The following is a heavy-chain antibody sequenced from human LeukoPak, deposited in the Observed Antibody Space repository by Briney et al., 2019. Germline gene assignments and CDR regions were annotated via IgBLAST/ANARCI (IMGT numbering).Heavy chain of an antibody. CDR2: ISAYNGNT. J-gene: IGHJ3*02. CDR3: AKSSPYGSAFDI. CDR1: GYTFTSYG. V-gene: IGHV1-18*01. D-gene: IGHD4-17*01. Sequence: ASVKVSCKASGYTFTSYGISWVRQAPGQGLEWMGWISAYNGNTNYAQKFQGRVTITRNTSISTAYMELSSLRSEDTAVYYCAKSSPYGSAFDIWGQGTMVTVSS.